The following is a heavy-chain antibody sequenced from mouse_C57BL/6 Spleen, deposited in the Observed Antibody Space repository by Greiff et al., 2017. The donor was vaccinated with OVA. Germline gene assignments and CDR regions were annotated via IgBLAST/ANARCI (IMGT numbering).Heavy chain of an antibody. V-gene: IGHV3-6*01. D-gene: IGHD4-1*02. Sequence: EVQVVESGPGLVKPSQSLSLTCSVTGYSITSGYYWNWIRQFPGNKLEWMGYISYDGSNNYNPSLKNRISITRDTSKNQFFLKLNSVTTEDTATYYCASNWALDYWGQGTTLTVSS. CDR1: GYSITSGYY. J-gene: IGHJ2*01. CDR2: ISYDGSN. CDR3: ASNWALDY.